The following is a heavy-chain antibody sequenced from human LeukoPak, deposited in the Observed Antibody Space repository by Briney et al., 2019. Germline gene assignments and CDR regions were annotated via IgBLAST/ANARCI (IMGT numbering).Heavy chain of an antibody. CDR2: ISASSGTI. Sequence: GGSLRLSCAGSGFSFSSSIMNWVRQAPGKGLEWIAYISASSGTIYYADSVKGRFTISRDNARNSLYLQMSRLRVEDTAVYYCARAAGIAAPGTRFDYFDYWGQGTLVTVSS. CDR1: GFSFSSSI. J-gene: IGHJ4*02. D-gene: IGHD6-13*01. V-gene: IGHV3-48*04. CDR3: ARAAGIAAPGTRFDYFDY.